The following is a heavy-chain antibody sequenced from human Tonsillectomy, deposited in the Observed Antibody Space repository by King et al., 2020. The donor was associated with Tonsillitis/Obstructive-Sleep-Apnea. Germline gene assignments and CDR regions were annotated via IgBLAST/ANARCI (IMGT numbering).Heavy chain of an antibody. V-gene: IGHV4-4*02. CDR2: IYHSGST. Sequence: VQLQESGPGLVKPSGTLSLTCAVSGGSISSSNWWSWVRQPPGKGLEWIGEIYHSGSTNYNPSLKSRVTISVDKSKNQFSLKLSSVTAADTAVYYCARVVDRIAARLATHPSNPPFDYWGQGTLVTVSS. CDR1: GGSISSSNW. J-gene: IGHJ4*02. CDR3: ARVVDRIAARLATHPSNPPFDY. D-gene: IGHD6-6*01.